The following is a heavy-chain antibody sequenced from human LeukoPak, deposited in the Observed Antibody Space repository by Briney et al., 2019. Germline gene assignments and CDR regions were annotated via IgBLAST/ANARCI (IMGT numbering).Heavy chain of an antibody. V-gene: IGHV3-13*04. D-gene: IGHD5-24*01. CDR1: GFTFSSSD. CDR2: ISAAGDT. CDR3: ARERDGYNVGLDFDL. J-gene: IGHJ2*01. Sequence: GGSLRLSCAASGFTFSSSDMHWVRQATGKGLEWVSAISAAGDTYSPGSVKGRFTISRENARNSLYLQMNSLRAGDTAVYYCARERDGYNVGLDFDLWGRGTLVTVSS.